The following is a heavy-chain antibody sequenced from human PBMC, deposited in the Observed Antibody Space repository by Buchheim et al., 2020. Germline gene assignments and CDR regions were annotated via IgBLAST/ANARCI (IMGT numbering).Heavy chain of an antibody. CDR3: ARDSGGWDNWFDP. Sequence: QVQLVESGGDVVQPGRSLRLSCAASGFTFSSYGMRWVRQAPGKELEWVAVICCGGGIKYYADSVKGRFTISRDNSKNTLYLQMNSLRAEETAVYYCARDSGGWDNWFDPWGQGTL. CDR1: GFTFSSYG. CDR2: ICCGGGIK. V-gene: IGHV3-33*01. D-gene: IGHD6-19*01. J-gene: IGHJ5*02.